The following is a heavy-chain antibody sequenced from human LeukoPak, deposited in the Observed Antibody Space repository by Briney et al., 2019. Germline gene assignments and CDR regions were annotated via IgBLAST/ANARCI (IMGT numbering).Heavy chain of an antibody. Sequence: LSCAASGFTFSSYAMSWVRQAPGKALEWIGYFRHSGGAFFHPSLQSRVAISGDRTKNQFSLTVRSVTAADTAVYFCARGELYFDYWGRGTLVTVSS. V-gene: IGHV4-30-2*05. CDR1: GFTFSSYA. D-gene: IGHD1-7*01. CDR2: FRHSGGA. CDR3: ARGELYFDY. J-gene: IGHJ4*02.